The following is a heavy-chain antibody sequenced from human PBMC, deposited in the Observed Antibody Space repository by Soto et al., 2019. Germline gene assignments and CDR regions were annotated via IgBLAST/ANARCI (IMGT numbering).Heavy chain of an antibody. D-gene: IGHD3-10*01. CDR1: GFTFDDYA. Sequence: EVQLVESGGGLVQPGRSLRLSCAASGFTFDDYAMHWVRQAPGKGLEWVSGISWNSGSIGYADSVKGRFTISRDNAKNSLYLQMNSLRAEDTALYYCAKGRELWFGELLDYFDYWGQGTLVTVSS. V-gene: IGHV3-9*01. J-gene: IGHJ4*02. CDR3: AKGRELWFGELLDYFDY. CDR2: ISWNSGSI.